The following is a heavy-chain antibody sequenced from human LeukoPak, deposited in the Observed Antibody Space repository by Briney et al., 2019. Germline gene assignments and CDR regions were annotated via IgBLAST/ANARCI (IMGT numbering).Heavy chain of an antibody. CDR3: ARESYGSGDNAIGY. D-gene: IGHD3-10*01. Sequence: GGSLRLSCAASGFTFSSYGMQWVRQAPGKGLEWVAVIWYDGSNKYYADSVKGRFTISRDNSKNTLYLQMNSLRAEDTAVYYCARESYGSGDNAIGYWGQGTLVTVSS. V-gene: IGHV3-33*01. J-gene: IGHJ4*02. CDR2: IWYDGSNK. CDR1: GFTFSSYG.